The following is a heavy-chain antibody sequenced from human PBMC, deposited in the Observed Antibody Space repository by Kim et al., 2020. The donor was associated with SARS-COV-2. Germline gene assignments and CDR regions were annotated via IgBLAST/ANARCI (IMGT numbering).Heavy chain of an antibody. V-gene: IGHV3-66*01. D-gene: IGHD6-19*01. CDR2: IYSGGST. J-gene: IGHJ6*02. CDR1: GFTVSSNY. CDR3: ARETRAVAGRIYYYYYGMDV. Sequence: GGSLRLSCAASGFTVSSNYMSWVRQAPGKGLEWVSVIYSGGSTYYADSVKGRFTISRDNSKNTLYLQMNSLRAEDTAVYYCARETRAVAGRIYYYYYGMDVWGQGTTVTVSS.